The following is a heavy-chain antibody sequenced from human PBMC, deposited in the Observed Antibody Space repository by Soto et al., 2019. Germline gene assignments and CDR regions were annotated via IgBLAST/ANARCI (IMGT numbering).Heavy chain of an antibody. V-gene: IGHV1-46*03. D-gene: IGHD3-10*01. J-gene: IGHJ4*02. CDR2: INPSGGST. CDR1: AYTFTSYY. CDR3: ARDPPRGSGSYLRGEEEFDY. Sequence: ASVKVSCKESAYTFTSYYMHWVRQAPGQGLEWMRIINPSGGSTSYAQKFQGRVTMTRDTSTSTVYMELSSLRSEDTAVYYCARDPPRGSGSYLRGEEEFDYWGQGTLVTVSS.